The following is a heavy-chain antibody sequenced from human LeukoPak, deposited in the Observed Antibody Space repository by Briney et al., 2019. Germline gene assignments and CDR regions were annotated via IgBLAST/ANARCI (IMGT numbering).Heavy chain of an antibody. D-gene: IGHD3-22*01. Sequence: GGSLRLSCAASGFTFSSYAMSWVRQAPGKGLEWVSAISGGGGSTYYADSVKGRFTISRDNSKNTLYLQMNSLRAEDTAVYYCAKGGGCDSSGFDYWGQGTLVTVSS. CDR1: GFTFSSYA. J-gene: IGHJ4*02. CDR2: ISGGGGST. CDR3: AKGGGCDSSGFDY. V-gene: IGHV3-23*01.